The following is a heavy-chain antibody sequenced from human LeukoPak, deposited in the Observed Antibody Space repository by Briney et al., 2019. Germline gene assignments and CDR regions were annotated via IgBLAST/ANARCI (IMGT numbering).Heavy chain of an antibody. CDR3: ANGYYYNILTGYYKDMDTNFQY. CDR1: GFTFSSYG. J-gene: IGHJ4*02. D-gene: IGHD3-9*01. CDR2: IRYDGSNK. Sequence: PGGSLRLSCAASGFTFSSYGMNWVRQAPGKGLEWVAFIRYDGSNKYHADSVKGRFTISRDNSKNTLSLQMNSLRAEDTAVYYCANGYYYNILTGYYKDMDTNFQYWGQGTLVTVSS. V-gene: IGHV3-30*02.